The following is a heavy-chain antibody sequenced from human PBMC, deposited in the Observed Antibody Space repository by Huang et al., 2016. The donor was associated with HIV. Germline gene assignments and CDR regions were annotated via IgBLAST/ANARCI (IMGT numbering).Heavy chain of an antibody. CDR1: GFTFSSYG. CDR3: AKGGSAAAVLDF. Sequence: QVQSVESGGGVVQPGRSLRISCAASGFTFSSYGMHWVRQAPGKGLEWGAVISYDAKTKYYADSVKGRFSISRDNSKTTVYLQLNSLRLEDTAVYYCAKGGSAAAVLDFWGQGTLVTVSS. V-gene: IGHV3-30*18. D-gene: IGHD6-13*01. CDR2: ISYDAKTK. J-gene: IGHJ4*02.